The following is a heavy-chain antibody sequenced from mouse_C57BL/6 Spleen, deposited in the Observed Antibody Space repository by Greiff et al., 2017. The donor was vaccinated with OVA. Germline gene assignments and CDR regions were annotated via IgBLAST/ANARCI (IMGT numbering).Heavy chain of an antibody. CDR2: IDPETGGT. CDR1: GYTFTDYE. D-gene: IGHD1-1*01. J-gene: IGHJ3*01. V-gene: IGHV1-15*01. Sequence: QVQLQQSGAELVRPGASVTLSCKASGYTFTDYEMHWVKQTPVHGLEWIGAIDPETGGTAYNQKFKGKAILTADKSSSTAYMELRSLTSEDSAVYYGTRRDYYGSSYGFAYWGQGTLVTVSA. CDR3: TRRDYYGSSYGFAY.